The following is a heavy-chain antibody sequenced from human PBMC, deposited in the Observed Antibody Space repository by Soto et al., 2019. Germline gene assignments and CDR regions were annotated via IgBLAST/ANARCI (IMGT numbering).Heavy chain of an antibody. J-gene: IGHJ6*02. CDR3: ARGLFRYDSSGYYPYYYYYGMDV. V-gene: IGHV1-2*04. CDR1: GYTFTGYY. Sequence: GASVKVSCKASGYTFTGYYMHWVRQAPGQGLEWMGWINPNSGGTNYAQKFKGWVTMTRDTSISTAYMEMSRLRSDDTSVYYCARGLFRYDSSGYYPYYYYYGMDVWGQGTTVTVSS. D-gene: IGHD3-22*01. CDR2: INPNSGGT.